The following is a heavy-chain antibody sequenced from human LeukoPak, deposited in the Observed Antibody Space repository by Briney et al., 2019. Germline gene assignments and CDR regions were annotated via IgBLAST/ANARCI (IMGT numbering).Heavy chain of an antibody. Sequence: GGSLRLSCAASVFTFSSNWMYWVRQAPGKGLVWVSRINSDGSSTSYADSVKGRFTISRDNAKNTLYLQMNSLRAEDTAVYYCARVSGGGWSFDYWGQGTLVTVSS. D-gene: IGHD6-19*01. J-gene: IGHJ4*02. CDR2: INSDGSST. CDR1: VFTFSSNW. V-gene: IGHV3-74*01. CDR3: ARVSGGGWSFDY.